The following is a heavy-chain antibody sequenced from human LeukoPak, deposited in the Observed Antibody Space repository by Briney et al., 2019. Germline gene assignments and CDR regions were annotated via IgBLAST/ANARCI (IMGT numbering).Heavy chain of an antibody. Sequence: GRSLRLFCAVSGFTFSSYGMHWVRQPPGKWLVWEAFIRYDGSNKYYADSVKGRFTISRDDSKNTLYLQMNSLRAEDTAVYYCAKKYYDILTGYPDAFDIWGQGTMVTVSS. V-gene: IGHV3-30*02. CDR3: AKKYYDILTGYPDAFDI. CDR1: GFTFSSYG. D-gene: IGHD3-9*01. J-gene: IGHJ3*02. CDR2: IRYDGSNK.